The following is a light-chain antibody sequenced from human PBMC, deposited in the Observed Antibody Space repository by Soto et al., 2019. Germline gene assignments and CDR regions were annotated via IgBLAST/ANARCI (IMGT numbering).Light chain of an antibody. CDR3: QQYNTWPFT. CDR1: QDITDN. V-gene: IGKV3-15*01. J-gene: IGKJ2*01. Sequence: EIVMTQSPATLSVSPGDRATLSCRASQDITDNLAWYHQKPGQAPRLLIYAGSVRVTGIPARFSGSGSGTEFTLTISGLQSDDFALYYCQQYNTWPFTFGKGTKLDIK. CDR2: AGS.